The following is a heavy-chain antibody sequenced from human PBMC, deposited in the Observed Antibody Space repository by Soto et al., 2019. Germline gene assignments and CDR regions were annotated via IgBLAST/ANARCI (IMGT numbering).Heavy chain of an antibody. D-gene: IGHD4-17*01. V-gene: IGHV3-23*01. J-gene: IGHJ6*01. CDR1: GFTFRRYA. CDR3: ANALSIRTTVTTSYYCYGMDV. CDR2: SSGSGGST. Sequence: EGQLLAAGGGWVQPGGSLRVSCAASGFTFRRYAMSWVGQAPGKGLGWVSASSGSGGSTYYAASVKGRLTISRDSTKNTLYPQMNSLGAEDTSVYCCANALSIRTTVTTSYYCYGMDVW.